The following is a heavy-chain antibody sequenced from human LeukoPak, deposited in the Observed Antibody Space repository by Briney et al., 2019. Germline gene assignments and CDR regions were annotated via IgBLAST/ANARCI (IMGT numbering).Heavy chain of an antibody. D-gene: IGHD6-6*01. V-gene: IGHV3-30*04. Sequence: GRSLRPSCAASGFISSYYSLQWVRQAPGKGLEWVAVTLYDETMAYYADSVKGRFTISRDNSKNTMYLQMNSLRAEDTAVYYCASDFSSSSLPLDYWGQGTLVTVSS. CDR3: ASDFSSSSLPLDY. CDR1: GFISSYYS. J-gene: IGHJ4*02. CDR2: TLYDETMA.